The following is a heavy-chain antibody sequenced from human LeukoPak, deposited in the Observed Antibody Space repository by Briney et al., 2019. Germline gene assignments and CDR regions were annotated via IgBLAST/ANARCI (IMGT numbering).Heavy chain of an antibody. CDR3: ARDSYYDSSGYSGDVEWFLPPYY. J-gene: IGHJ4*02. Sequence: GGSLRLSCAASGFTVSSNYMSWVRQAPGKGLEWVSVIYSGGSTYYADSVKGRFTISRDNSKNTLYPQMNSLRAEDTAVYYCARDSYYDSSGYSGDVEWFLPPYYWGQGTLVTVSS. D-gene: IGHD3-22*01. V-gene: IGHV3-53*01. CDR1: GFTVSSNY. CDR2: IYSGGST.